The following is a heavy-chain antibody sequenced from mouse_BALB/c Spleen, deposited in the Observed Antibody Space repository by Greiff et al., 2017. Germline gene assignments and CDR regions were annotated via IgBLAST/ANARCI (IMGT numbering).Heavy chain of an antibody. CDR1: GFTFSSYA. CDR3: ARGRFAY. V-gene: IGHV5-6-5*01. CDR2: ISSGGST. Sequence: EVQLVESGGGLVKPGGSLKLSCAASGFTFSSYAMSWVRQTPEKRLEWVASISSGGSTYYPDSVKGRFTISRDNARNILYLQMSSLRSEDTAMYYCARGRFAYWGQGTLVTVSA. J-gene: IGHJ3*01.